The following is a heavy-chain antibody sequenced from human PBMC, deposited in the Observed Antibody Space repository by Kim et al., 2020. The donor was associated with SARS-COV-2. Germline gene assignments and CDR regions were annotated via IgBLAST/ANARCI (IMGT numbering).Heavy chain of an antibody. CDR3: ARTLAYYYGSGSYDY. Sequence: QKFQGRVTMTRNTSISTAYMELSSLRSEDTAVYYCARTLAYYYGSGSYDYWGQGTLVTVSS. D-gene: IGHD3-10*01. J-gene: IGHJ4*02. V-gene: IGHV1-8*01.